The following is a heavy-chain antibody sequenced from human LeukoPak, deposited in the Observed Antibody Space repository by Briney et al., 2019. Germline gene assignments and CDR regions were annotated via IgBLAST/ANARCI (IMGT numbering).Heavy chain of an antibody. CDR3: ARDNGLSRVDY. V-gene: IGHV4-39*07. Sequence: SETLSLTCTVSGGSVSRSPYYWGWIRQPPGKGLEWIGSIYHSGSTYYNPSLKSRVTISVDTSKNQFSLKLSSVTAADTAVYYCARDNGLSRVDYWGQGTLVTVSS. CDR2: IYHSGST. D-gene: IGHD2-8*01. J-gene: IGHJ4*02. CDR1: GGSVSRSPYY.